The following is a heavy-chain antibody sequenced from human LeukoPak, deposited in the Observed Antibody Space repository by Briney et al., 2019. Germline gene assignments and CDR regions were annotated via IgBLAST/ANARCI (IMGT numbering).Heavy chain of an antibody. J-gene: IGHJ4*02. Sequence: PSETLSLTCTVSSDSIFTSNWWSWVRQPPGKGLEWIGQIFHSGSTSYSPSLKSRVTISGNTSKNQFSLKLSSVTAADTAVYYCARELYHSGSRIDYWGQGTLVTVSS. D-gene: IGHD3-10*01. V-gene: IGHV4-4*02. CDR2: IFHSGST. CDR1: SDSIFTSNW. CDR3: ARELYHSGSRIDY.